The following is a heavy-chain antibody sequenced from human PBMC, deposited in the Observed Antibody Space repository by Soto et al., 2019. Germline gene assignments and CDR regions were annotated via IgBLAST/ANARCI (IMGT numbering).Heavy chain of an antibody. CDR3: ASSRGAAGTGCYYYYGMDV. Sequence: QVQLVESGGGVVQPGRSLRLSCAASGFTFSSYAMHWVRQAPGKGLEWVAVISYDGSNKYYADSVKGRFTISRDNSKNTLYLQMNSLRAEDTAVYYCASSRGAAGTGCYYYYGMDVWGQGTTVTVSS. D-gene: IGHD6-13*01. CDR2: ISYDGSNK. J-gene: IGHJ6*02. V-gene: IGHV3-30-3*01. CDR1: GFTFSSYA.